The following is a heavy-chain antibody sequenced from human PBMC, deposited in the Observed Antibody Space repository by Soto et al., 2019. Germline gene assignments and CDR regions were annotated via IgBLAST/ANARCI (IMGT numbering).Heavy chain of an antibody. CDR2: ISPYNGKT. Sequence: QAQLAQSGAEVKKPGASVNISCKASGYTFTNYGFIWVRQAPGHGLEWVGWISPYNGKTEYAQKFQGRVTMTRDKPTRTAYMELMSLRSDDTAVYYCARDIYGGNCCDAFDIWGQGTMVTVSS. V-gene: IGHV1-18*01. J-gene: IGHJ3*02. CDR3: ARDIYGGNCCDAFDI. D-gene: IGHD2-15*01. CDR1: GYTFTNYG.